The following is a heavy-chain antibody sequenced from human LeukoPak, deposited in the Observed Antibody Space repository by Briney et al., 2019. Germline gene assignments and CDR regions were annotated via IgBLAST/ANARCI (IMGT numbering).Heavy chain of an antibody. J-gene: IGHJ4*02. CDR2: IKQDGSEK. CDR3: ARGGPYYYDSSGY. CDR1: GFTFSDYY. V-gene: IGHV3-7*01. D-gene: IGHD3-22*01. Sequence: PGGSLRLSCAASGFTFSDYYMSWVRQAPGKGLEWVANIKQDGSEKYYVDSVKGRFTISRDNAKNSLYLQMNSLRAEDTAVYYCARGGPYYYDSSGYCGQGTLVTVSS.